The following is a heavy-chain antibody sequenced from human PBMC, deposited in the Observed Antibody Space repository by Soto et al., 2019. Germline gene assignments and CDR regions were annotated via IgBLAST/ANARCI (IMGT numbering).Heavy chain of an antibody. V-gene: IGHV3-23*01. CDR1: GFPFSSCA. Sequence: GGSLRLSCAAPGFPFSSCAMGWGRQAPGKGLEWVSDIIDSGGSTYYADSVKGRFTISRDNSKSTLYLQMNSLRAEDTALYYCAKGRSYYYYGVDVWGQGTTVTVSS. CDR3: AKGRSYYYYGVDV. J-gene: IGHJ6*02. CDR2: IIDSGGST.